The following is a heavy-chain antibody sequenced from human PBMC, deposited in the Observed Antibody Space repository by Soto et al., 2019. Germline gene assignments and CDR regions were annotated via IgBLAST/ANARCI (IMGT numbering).Heavy chain of an antibody. CDR3: AREGYCSGGSCLNNAFDI. V-gene: IGHV4-59*12. CDR2: IHHSGST. J-gene: IGHJ3*02. Sequence: SQTLSLTSAVSYATITSFYCRCIRRPPGKGLEWIGYIHHSGSTNYSPSLKSRATISVDKSKNQFSLKLSSVTAADTAVYYCAREGYCSGGSCLNNAFDIWGKGTMVTVSS. CDR1: YATITSFY. D-gene: IGHD2-15*01.